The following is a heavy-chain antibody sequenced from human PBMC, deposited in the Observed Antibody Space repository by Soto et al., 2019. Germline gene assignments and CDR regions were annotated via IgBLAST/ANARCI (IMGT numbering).Heavy chain of an antibody. CDR2: VSATAGTT. V-gene: IGHV3-23*01. D-gene: IGHD3-16*01. Sequence: GGLLRLPSAASGFTFGNYARSWIRQAPGKGLEWVSLVSATAGTTYYTDSVKGRFTISRDNSRNTVYLQMNSLRADDTAVYYCAKDRLAGGFDYWGQGTLVTVSS. CDR1: GFTFGNYA. CDR3: AKDRLAGGFDY. J-gene: IGHJ4*02.